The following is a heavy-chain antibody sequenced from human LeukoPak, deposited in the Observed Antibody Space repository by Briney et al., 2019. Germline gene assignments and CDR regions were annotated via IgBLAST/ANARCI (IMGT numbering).Heavy chain of an antibody. CDR3: ARDLDGGAGDAFDI. CDR1: GFTFSSYG. V-gene: IGHV3-66*01. Sequence: GGSLRLSCAASGFTFSSYGMSWVRQAPGKGLEWVSVIYSGGTTYYADSVKGRFTISRDNSKNTLYFQMNSLRAEDTAVYYCARDLDGGAGDAFDIWGQGTMVTVSS. CDR2: IYSGGTT. D-gene: IGHD4-23*01. J-gene: IGHJ3*02.